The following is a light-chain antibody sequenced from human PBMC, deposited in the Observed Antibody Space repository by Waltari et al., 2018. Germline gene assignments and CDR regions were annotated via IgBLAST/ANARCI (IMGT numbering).Light chain of an antibody. CDR3: NSRDSSGNPYV. Sequence: SSELTQDPAVSVALGQTVRITCQGDSLRTYYANWYQQKPGQAPVLVIYGKNNRPSGSPDLLAASSSGNTASLTIAGAQAEEDADYYCNSRDSSGNPYVFGSVTKVTVL. J-gene: IGLJ1*01. CDR2: GKN. CDR1: SLRTYY. V-gene: IGLV3-19*01.